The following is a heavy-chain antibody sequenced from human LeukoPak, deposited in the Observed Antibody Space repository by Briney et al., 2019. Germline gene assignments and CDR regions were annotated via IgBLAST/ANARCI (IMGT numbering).Heavy chain of an antibody. CDR2: IYSSGST. V-gene: IGHV4-59*01. D-gene: IGHD5-12*01. CDR1: GGSISSYH. J-gene: IGHJ3*02. CDR3: ARGNSGYDYAFDI. Sequence: PSETLSLTCTVSGGSISSYHWSWIREPPGKGLQWIGFIYSSGSTHYNPSLKSRVTISLDTSKNQFSPRVSSVTSADTAVYYCARGNSGYDYAFDIWGQGTMVTVSS.